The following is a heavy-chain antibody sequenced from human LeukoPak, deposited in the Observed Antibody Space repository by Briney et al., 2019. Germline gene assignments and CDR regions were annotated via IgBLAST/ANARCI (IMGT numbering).Heavy chain of an antibody. CDR3: ARSRAEYCTNGVCSDNGGFDY. V-gene: IGHV3-23*01. Sequence: GGSLRLSCAASGFTYGSYAMSWVRQAPGKGLEWVSAISGSGGSTYYADSVKGRFTISRDNSKNTLYLQMSSLRAEDTAVYYCARSRAEYCTNGVCSDNGGFDYWGQGTLVTVSS. CDR1: GFTYGSYA. J-gene: IGHJ4*02. CDR2: ISGSGGST. D-gene: IGHD2-8*01.